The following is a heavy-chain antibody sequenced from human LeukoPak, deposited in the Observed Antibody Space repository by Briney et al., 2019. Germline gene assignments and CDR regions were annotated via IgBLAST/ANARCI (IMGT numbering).Heavy chain of an antibody. CDR2: IYYSGST. J-gene: IGHJ5*02. CDR1: GGSISTSGFY. D-gene: IGHD3-22*01. Sequence: SETLSLTCTVSGGSISTSGFYWGRIRQPPGTGLEWIGTIYYSGSTYYNPSLKSRVTVSVDTSKNQFSLRLTSVTAADTAVYYCARMYYYDSSGHYGYNWFDPWGQGTLVTVSS. V-gene: IGHV4-39*01. CDR3: ARMYYYDSSGHYGYNWFDP.